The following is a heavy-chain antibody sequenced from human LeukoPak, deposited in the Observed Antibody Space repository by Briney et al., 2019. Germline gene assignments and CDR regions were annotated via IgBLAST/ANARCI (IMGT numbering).Heavy chain of an antibody. V-gene: IGHV3-30*04. J-gene: IGHJ4*02. CDR1: GFTFSSYP. CDR3: ARDAYYDFWGAYYTGRDY. CDR2: ISYDGSNK. D-gene: IGHD3-3*01. Sequence: PGGSLRLSCAASGFTFSSYPVHWVRQAPGKGLEWVTLISYDGSNKYYADSVKGRFTISRDNSKNTLYLQMNSLRAEDTAVYYCARDAYYDFWGAYYTGRDYWGQGTLVTVSS.